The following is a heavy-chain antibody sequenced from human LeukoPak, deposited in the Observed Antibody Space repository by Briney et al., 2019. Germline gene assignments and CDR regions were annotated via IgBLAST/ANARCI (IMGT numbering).Heavy chain of an antibody. J-gene: IGHJ4*02. CDR1: GGSFSGYY. Sequence: PSETLSLTCAVYGGSFSGYYWSWIRQPPGKGLEWIGEINHSGSTNYNTSLKSRVTISVDTSKNQFSLKLSSVTAADTAVYYCASRRDGYNRRKFDYWGQGTLVTVSS. CDR3: ASRRDGYNRRKFDY. V-gene: IGHV4-34*01. D-gene: IGHD5-12*01. CDR2: INHSGST.